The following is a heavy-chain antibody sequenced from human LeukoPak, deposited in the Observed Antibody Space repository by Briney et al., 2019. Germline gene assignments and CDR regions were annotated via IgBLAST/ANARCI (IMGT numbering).Heavy chain of an antibody. J-gene: IGHJ4*02. CDR2: IYYSGST. V-gene: IGHV4-39*07. D-gene: IGHD6-13*01. Sequence: SETLSLTCTVSGGSISSSSYYWGWIRQPPGKGLEWIGSIYYSGSTYYNPSLKSRVTISVDTSKNQFSLKLSSVTAADTAVYYCARLRGSSPLDYWGQGTLVTVSS. CDR1: GGSISSSSYY. CDR3: ARLRGSSPLDY.